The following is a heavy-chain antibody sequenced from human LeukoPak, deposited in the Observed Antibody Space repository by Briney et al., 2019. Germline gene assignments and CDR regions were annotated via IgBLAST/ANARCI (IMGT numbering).Heavy chain of an antibody. J-gene: IGHJ5*02. V-gene: IGHV1-69*05. CDR1: GGTFASYA. CDR2: IIPIFGTA. CDR3: ARDRNWNDKTYWFDP. Sequence: SVKVSCKASGGTFASYAISWVRQAPGQGLEWMGGIIPIFGTANYAQKFQGRVTITTDESTSTAYMELSSLRSEDTAVYYCARDRNWNDKTYWFDPWGQGTLVTVSS. D-gene: IGHD1-1*01.